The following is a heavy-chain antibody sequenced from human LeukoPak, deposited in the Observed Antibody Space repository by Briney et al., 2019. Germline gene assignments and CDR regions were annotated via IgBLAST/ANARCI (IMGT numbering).Heavy chain of an antibody. Sequence: GGSLRLSCAASGFTFDDYGMSWVRQAPGKGLEWISGVNWNGGSTGYADSVKGRFTISRDNSKNTLYLQMNSLRAEDTAVYYCAREVGATPWTYYYYGMDVWGQGTTVTVSS. CDR1: GFTFDDYG. J-gene: IGHJ6*02. CDR2: VNWNGGST. D-gene: IGHD1-26*01. CDR3: AREVGATPWTYYYYGMDV. V-gene: IGHV3-20*04.